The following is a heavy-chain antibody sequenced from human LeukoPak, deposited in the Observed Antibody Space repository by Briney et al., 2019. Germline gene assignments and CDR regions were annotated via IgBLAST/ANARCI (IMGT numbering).Heavy chain of an antibody. CDR2: IYYSGST. J-gene: IGHJ4*02. V-gene: IGHV4-39*01. Sequence: SETLSLTCTVSGGSISSSSYYWGWIRQPPGKGLEWIGSIYYSGSTYYNPSLKSRVTISVDTSKNQFSLKLSSVTAADTAVYYCARHASNSAMAHRHFDYWGQGTLVTVSS. CDR1: GGSISSSSYY. D-gene: IGHD5-18*01. CDR3: ARHASNSAMAHRHFDY.